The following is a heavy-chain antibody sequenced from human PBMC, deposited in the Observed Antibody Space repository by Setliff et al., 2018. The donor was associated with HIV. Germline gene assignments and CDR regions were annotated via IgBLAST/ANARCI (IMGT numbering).Heavy chain of an antibody. CDR3: ARDWNGRWFDP. CDR2: ISAYNGNT. Sequence: ASVKVSCKVYGYTLSELSIHWVRQAPGQGLEWMGWISAYNGNTNYVQNFQGRVTMTIDTSTSTAYMELRSLRSDDTAVYYCARDWNGRWFDPWGQGTLVTVSS. D-gene: IGHD3-3*01. CDR1: GYTLSELS. V-gene: IGHV1-18*01. J-gene: IGHJ5*02.